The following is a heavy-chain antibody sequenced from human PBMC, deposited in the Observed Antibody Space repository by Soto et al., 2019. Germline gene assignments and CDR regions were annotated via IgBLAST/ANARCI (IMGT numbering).Heavy chain of an antibody. CDR3: AKDRVVVWSTKEYGMDV. V-gene: IGHV3-30*18. Sequence: QVQLVESGGGVVQRGRSLRLSCAASGFTFSSYGMHWVRQAPGKGLEWVAVISYDGSNKYYADSVKGRFTISRDNSKNTLYLQMNSLRAEDTAVYYCAKDRVVVWSTKEYGMDVWGQGTTVTVSS. CDR2: ISYDGSNK. CDR1: GFTFSSYG. J-gene: IGHJ6*02. D-gene: IGHD2-2*01.